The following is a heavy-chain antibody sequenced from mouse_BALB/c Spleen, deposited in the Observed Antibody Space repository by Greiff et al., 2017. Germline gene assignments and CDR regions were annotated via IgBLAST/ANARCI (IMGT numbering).Heavy chain of an antibody. J-gene: IGHJ1*01. CDR2: IYPGDGDT. CDR3: ARDTTVVATRYFDV. V-gene: IGHV1-80*01. CDR1: GYAFSSYW. Sequence: QVQLQQSGAELVRPGSSVKISCKASGYAFSSYWMNWVKQRPGQGLEWIGQIYPGDGDTNYNGKFKGKATLTADKSSSTAYMQLSSLTSEDSAVYFCARDTTVVATRYFDVWGAGTTVTVSS. D-gene: IGHD1-1*01.